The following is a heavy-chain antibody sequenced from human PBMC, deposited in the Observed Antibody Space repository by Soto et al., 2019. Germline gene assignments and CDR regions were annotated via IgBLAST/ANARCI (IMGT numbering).Heavy chain of an antibody. V-gene: IGHV1-69*02. J-gene: IGHJ4*02. CDR1: GDTFSFYS. Sequence: QVQLVQSGAEVKRPGSSVKVSCKASGDTFSFYSINWVRQAPGLGLEWMGRVNPILSLSNYAQRFQGRVTMTADKSRSAAYMVISSLRSEDTAIYYCATSYGSGYRAFDYWGQGAQVIVSS. D-gene: IGHD3-10*01. CDR3: ATSYGSGYRAFDY. CDR2: VNPILSLS.